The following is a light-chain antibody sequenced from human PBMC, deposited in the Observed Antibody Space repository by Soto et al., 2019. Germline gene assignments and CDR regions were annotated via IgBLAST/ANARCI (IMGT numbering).Light chain of an antibody. Sequence: DIQMTQSPSSVSASVGDRVTITCRASQAISTWLAWYQQKPGKAPKLLVYSASSLQTGVPSRFSGSGSGTDFTLTISSLQPEDFATYYCQQADSFPIPFGQGTRLEIK. CDR2: SAS. CDR3: QQADSFPIP. CDR1: QAISTW. J-gene: IGKJ5*01. V-gene: IGKV1-12*01.